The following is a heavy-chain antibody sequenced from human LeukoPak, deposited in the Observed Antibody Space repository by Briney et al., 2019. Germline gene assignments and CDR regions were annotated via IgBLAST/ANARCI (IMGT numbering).Heavy chain of an antibody. D-gene: IGHD6-13*01. CDR1: GFSLSTSGVG. V-gene: IGHV2-5*02. Sequence: SGPTLVNPTQTLTLTCTFSGFSLSTSGVGVGWIRQPPGKALEWLALIYWDDDKRYSPSLKSRLTITKDTSKNQVVLTMTNMDPVDTATYYCAHTHGYSSSWPNNYYYYGMDVWGQGTTVTVSS. J-gene: IGHJ6*02. CDR2: IYWDDDK. CDR3: AHTHGYSSSWPNNYYYYGMDV.